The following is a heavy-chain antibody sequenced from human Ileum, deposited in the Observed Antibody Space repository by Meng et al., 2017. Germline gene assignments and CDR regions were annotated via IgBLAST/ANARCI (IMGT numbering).Heavy chain of an antibody. V-gene: IGHV1-3*04. CDR2: INTGNDNN. Sequence: QVQLVQAGTEVKKVGASAKVSCTASGYTFSNDPLHWVRQAPGQRPEWMGWINTGNDNNKISQKFQGRITITSDTYANAYMELSSLRSEDTAVYFCARENDNWNYFDYWGQGSLVTVSS. J-gene: IGHJ4*02. CDR3: ARENDNWNYFDY. D-gene: IGHD1-1*01. CDR1: GYTFSNDP.